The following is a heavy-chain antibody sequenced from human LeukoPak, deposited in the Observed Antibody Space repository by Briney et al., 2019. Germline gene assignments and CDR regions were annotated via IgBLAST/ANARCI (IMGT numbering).Heavy chain of an antibody. V-gene: IGHV3-7*01. D-gene: IGHD1-1*01. CDR1: GFTFSGYW. CDR3: ATQRGQGYYVDY. Sequence: GGSLRLSCAASGFTFSGYWMGWVRQAPGKGLEWVANINQDAGDKYYVDYVKGRFTISRDNVNHSLCLQMNSLRAEDTAVYYCATQRGQGYYVDYWGQGTLVTVSS. J-gene: IGHJ4*02. CDR2: INQDAGDK.